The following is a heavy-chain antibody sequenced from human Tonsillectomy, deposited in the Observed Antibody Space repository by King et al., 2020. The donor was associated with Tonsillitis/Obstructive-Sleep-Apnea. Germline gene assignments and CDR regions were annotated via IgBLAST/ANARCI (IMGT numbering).Heavy chain of an antibody. V-gene: IGHV3-73*01. CDR3: TGLGSGRYFDY. D-gene: IGHD3-10*01. CDR2: IRSKANSYAT. J-gene: IGHJ4*02. CDR1: GFTFSGSA. Sequence: VQLVESGGGLVQPGGSLKLSCAASGFTFSGSAMHWVRQASGKGLEWVGRIRSKANSYATAYAASVKGRFTISRDDSKNTAYLQMNSLKTEDTAVYYCTGLGSGRYFDYWGQGTLVPVPS.